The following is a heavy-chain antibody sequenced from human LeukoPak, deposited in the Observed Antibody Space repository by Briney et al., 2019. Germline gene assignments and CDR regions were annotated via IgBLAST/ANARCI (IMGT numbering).Heavy chain of an antibody. V-gene: IGHV3-30-3*01. CDR2: ISYDGSNK. J-gene: IGHJ4*02. Sequence: PGGSLRLSCAASGFTFSSYAMHWVRQAPGKGLEWVAVISYDGSNKYYADSVKGRFTISRDNSKNTLYLQMNSLRAEDTAVYYCARDSNPYYYDSSGYYCFDYWGQGTLVTVSS. CDR3: ARDSNPYYYDSSGYYCFDY. CDR1: GFTFSSYA. D-gene: IGHD3-22*01.